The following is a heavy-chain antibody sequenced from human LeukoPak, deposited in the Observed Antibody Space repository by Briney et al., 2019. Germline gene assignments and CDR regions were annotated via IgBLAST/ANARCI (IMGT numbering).Heavy chain of an antibody. V-gene: IGHV4-59*01. D-gene: IGHD1-14*01. CDR3: ARDTTHYYFDY. CDR2: IYYSGST. J-gene: IGHJ4*02. Sequence: PSETLSLTCTVSGGSISSYYWSWIRQPPGKGLEWIGYIYYSGSTNYNPSLKSRVTISVDTSKNQFSLKLSSVTAADTAVYYCARDTTHYYFDYWGQGTLVTVSS. CDR1: GGSISSYY.